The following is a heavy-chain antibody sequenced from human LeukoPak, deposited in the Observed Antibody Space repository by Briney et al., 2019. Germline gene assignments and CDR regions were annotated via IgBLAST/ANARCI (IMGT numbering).Heavy chain of an antibody. CDR2: INPSGGST. V-gene: IGHV1-46*03. CDR1: GYTFTSYY. D-gene: IGHD3-16*02. J-gene: IGHJ3*02. Sequence: ASVKVSCKASGYTFTSYYMHWVRQAPGQGLEWMGIINPSGGSTSYAQKFQGRVTMTRDTSTSTVYMELSSLRSEDTAVYYCAREGVVYDCVWGSYRSAFDIWGQGTTVTVSS. CDR3: AREGVVYDCVWGSYRSAFDI.